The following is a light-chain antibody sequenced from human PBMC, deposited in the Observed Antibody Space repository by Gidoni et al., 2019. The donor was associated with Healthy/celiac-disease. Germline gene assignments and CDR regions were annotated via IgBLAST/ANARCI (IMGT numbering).Light chain of an antibody. CDR2: KAS. J-gene: IGKJ2*01. CDR1: QTISSW. CDR3: QQYNSYPYT. Sequence: SASVGDRVTIPCRASQTISSWLAWYQQKPGTAPKLLIYKASSLESGVPSRFSGSGSGTEFTLTISSLQPDDFATYYCQQYNSYPYTFGQGTKLEIK. V-gene: IGKV1-5*03.